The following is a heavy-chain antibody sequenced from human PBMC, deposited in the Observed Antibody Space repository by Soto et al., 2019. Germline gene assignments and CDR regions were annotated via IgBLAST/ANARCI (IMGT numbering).Heavy chain of an antibody. D-gene: IGHD2-2*01. Sequence: PGGSLRISCAASGFTFSSYAMHWVRQAPGKGLEWVAVISYDGSNKYYADSVKGRFTISRDNSKNTLYLQMNSLRAEDTAVYYCARDALGYCSSTSCLLPYNWFDPWGQGTLVTVSS. CDR2: ISYDGSNK. V-gene: IGHV3-30-3*01. CDR3: ARDALGYCSSTSCLLPYNWFDP. J-gene: IGHJ5*02. CDR1: GFTFSSYA.